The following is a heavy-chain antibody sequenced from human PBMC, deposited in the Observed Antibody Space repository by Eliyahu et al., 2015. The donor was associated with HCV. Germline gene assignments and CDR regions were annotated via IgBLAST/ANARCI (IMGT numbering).Heavy chain of an antibody. V-gene: IGHV3-43*02. Sequence: EVQLVESGGGVVQPGGSLRLSXAAYGFTFXDYTMHWVRQAPGKGLEWVSVISGDGASTYYADSVKGRFTISRDNTQISLYLQMNSLRAEDTALYYCATYYYDSTGSYYFDYWGQGTLVTVSS. D-gene: IGHD3-22*01. J-gene: IGHJ4*02. CDR1: GFTFXDYT. CDR2: ISGDGAST. CDR3: ATYYYDSTGSYYFDY.